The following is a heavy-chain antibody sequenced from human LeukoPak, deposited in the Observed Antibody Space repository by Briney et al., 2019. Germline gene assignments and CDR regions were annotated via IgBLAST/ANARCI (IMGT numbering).Heavy chain of an antibody. D-gene: IGHD5-18*01. CDR2: LNSDGSST. CDR3: ARGNSYSWDY. Sequence: PGGSLRLSCAASGFTFSSYWMHWVRQAPGKGMVWLSRLNSDGSSTNYADSVKGRFTISRDNAKNTLYLQMNSLRAEDTAVYYCARGNSYSWDYWGQGTLVTVSS. V-gene: IGHV3-74*01. CDR1: GFTFSSYW. J-gene: IGHJ4*02.